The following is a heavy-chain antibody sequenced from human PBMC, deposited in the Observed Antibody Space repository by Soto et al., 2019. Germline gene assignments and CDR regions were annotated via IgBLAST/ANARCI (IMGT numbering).Heavy chain of an antibody. CDR1: GDSVSSNSAT. CDR2: TYYRSKWYS. CDR3: ARAAYSGSYQGYFDH. Sequence: PSQTLSLTCDISGDSVSSNSATWNWVRQSPSRGLEWLGRTYYRSKWYSDYAVSVNGRIIINPDTSKNQLSLHLNSVTPEDTAVHFCARAAYSGSYQGYFDHWGQGTLVTVSS. J-gene: IGHJ4*02. V-gene: IGHV6-1*01. D-gene: IGHD1-26*01.